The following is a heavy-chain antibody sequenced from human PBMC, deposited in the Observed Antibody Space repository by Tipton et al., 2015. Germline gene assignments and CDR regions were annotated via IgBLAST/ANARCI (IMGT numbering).Heavy chain of an antibody. D-gene: IGHD3-9*01. CDR1: GNTFSNHW. CDR3: ARRLPYFEWSKVYYFDY. Sequence: QLVQSGGEVKKPGESLKISCKVSGNTFSNHWIGWVRQMPGKGLGWVGIIHPSDSETKYSPSFEGLVTISADKSTSTAYLQWSSLKASDTAVYYCARRLPYFEWSKVYYFDYWGQGSPVTVSS. CDR2: IHPSDSET. V-gene: IGHV5-51*01. J-gene: IGHJ4*02.